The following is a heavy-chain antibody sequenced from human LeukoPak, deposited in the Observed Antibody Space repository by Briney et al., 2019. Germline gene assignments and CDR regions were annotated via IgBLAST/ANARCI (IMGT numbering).Heavy chain of an antibody. D-gene: IGHD5-12*01. CDR3: ARGEDIAPRDY. V-gene: IGHV1-2*02. J-gene: IGHJ4*02. CDR2: INPNSGAT. CDR1: GYSFTGYY. Sequence: ASVKVSCKASGYSFTGYYIHWVRQAPGQGLEWMGWINPNSGATNYAQNFQGRVTMTRDTSITTAYMELTRLKSDDTAVYYCARGEDIAPRDYWGQGTLVTVSS.